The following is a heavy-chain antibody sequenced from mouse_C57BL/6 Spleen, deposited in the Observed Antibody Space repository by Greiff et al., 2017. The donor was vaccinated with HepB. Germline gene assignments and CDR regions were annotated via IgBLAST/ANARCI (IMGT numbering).Heavy chain of an antibody. D-gene: IGHD2-4*01. Sequence: EVKLQESGPVLVKPGASVKMSCKASGYTFTDYYMNWVKQSHGKSLEWIGVINPYNGGTSYNQKFKGKATLTVDKSSSTAYMELNSLTSEDSAVYYCARRDIYYDYEDYWGQGTTLTVSS. CDR2: INPYNGGT. V-gene: IGHV1-19*01. CDR1: GYTFTDYY. J-gene: IGHJ2*01. CDR3: ARRDIYYDYEDY.